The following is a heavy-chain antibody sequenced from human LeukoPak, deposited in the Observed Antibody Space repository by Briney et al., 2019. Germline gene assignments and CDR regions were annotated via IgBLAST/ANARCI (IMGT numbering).Heavy chain of an antibody. V-gene: IGHV1-46*01. CDR3: ARALPPDYSNVPFDY. Sequence: GASVKVSCKASGYTFTSYYMHWVRQAPGQGLEWMGIINPSGGSTSYAQKFQGRVTMTRDTSTSTVYMELSSLRSEDTAVYYCARALPPDYSNVPFDYWGQGTLVTVSS. CDR1: GYTFTSYY. J-gene: IGHJ4*02. D-gene: IGHD4-11*01. CDR2: INPSGGST.